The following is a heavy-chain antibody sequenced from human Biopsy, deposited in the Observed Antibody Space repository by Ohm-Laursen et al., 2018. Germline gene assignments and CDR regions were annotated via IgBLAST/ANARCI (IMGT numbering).Heavy chain of an antibody. CDR2: ITHSGYT. Sequence: GTLSLTCAVYSGSFSSNYWTWIRQPPGKGLEWIGEITHSGYTNYNPSLKSRVTVSVDPSKNQFSLKLSSVTAADTAVYYCASRLYGPNPIDYWGQGTLVTVSS. V-gene: IGHV4-34*01. CDR1: SGSFSSNY. CDR3: ASRLYGPNPIDY. J-gene: IGHJ4*02. D-gene: IGHD2-8*01.